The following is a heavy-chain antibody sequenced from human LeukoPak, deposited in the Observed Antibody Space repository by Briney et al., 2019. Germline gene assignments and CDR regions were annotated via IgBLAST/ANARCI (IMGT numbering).Heavy chain of an antibody. Sequence: GGSLRLSCAASGFNVSSNYMSWVRQAPGKGLEWVSYISSSGSTIYYADSVKGRFTISRDNAKNSLYLQMNSLRAEDTAVYYCARDQAEVYYYDSSGIGIDYWGQGTLVTVSS. D-gene: IGHD3-22*01. CDR2: ISSSGSTI. V-gene: IGHV3-11*04. CDR3: ARDQAEVYYYDSSGIGIDY. J-gene: IGHJ4*02. CDR1: GFNVSSNY.